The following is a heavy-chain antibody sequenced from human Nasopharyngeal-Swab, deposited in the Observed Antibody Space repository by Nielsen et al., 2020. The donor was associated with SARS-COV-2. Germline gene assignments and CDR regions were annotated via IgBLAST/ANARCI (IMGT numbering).Heavy chain of an antibody. D-gene: IGHD3-3*01. V-gene: IGHV5-51*01. CDR1: GYSFTSYW. CDR3: AGGRITIFGVFIIGPFDY. CDR2: IYPGGSDT. Sequence: GESLKISCKGSGYSFTSYWISWVRQMPGKGLEWMGIIYPGGSDTRYSPSFQGQVTISADKSISTAYLQWSSLKASDTAMYYCAGGRITIFGVFIIGPFDYWGQGTRVTVSS. J-gene: IGHJ4*02.